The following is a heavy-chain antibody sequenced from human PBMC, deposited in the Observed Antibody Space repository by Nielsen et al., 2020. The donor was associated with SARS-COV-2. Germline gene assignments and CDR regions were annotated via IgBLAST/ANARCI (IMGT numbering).Heavy chain of an antibody. V-gene: IGHV4-59*08. D-gene: IGHD1-1*01. CDR3: ARHHPVHGEYYYYGMDV. Sequence: ESLKISCTVSGGSINNYYWSWIRQPPGKALEWIGYVYYSGSTNYSPSLKSRVTISVDTSKNQFSLKLRSVTAADTAVYYCARHHPVHGEYYYYGMDVWGQGTTVTVSS. CDR1: GGSINNYY. CDR2: VYYSGST. J-gene: IGHJ6*02.